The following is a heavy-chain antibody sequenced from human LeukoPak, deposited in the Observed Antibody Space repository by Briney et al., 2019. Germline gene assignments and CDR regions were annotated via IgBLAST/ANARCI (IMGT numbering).Heavy chain of an antibody. CDR2: ISWNTIGI. CDR3: ANSRDGYNIDY. D-gene: IGHD5-24*01. Sequence: PGGSLRLSCAASGFIFDDYAMHWVRQVPGKGLEWVSGISWNTIGIGYADSVKGRFTISRDNAKNSLYLQMNSLRSEDTALYYCANSRDGYNIDYWGQGTLVTVSS. V-gene: IGHV3-9*01. CDR1: GFIFDDYA. J-gene: IGHJ4*02.